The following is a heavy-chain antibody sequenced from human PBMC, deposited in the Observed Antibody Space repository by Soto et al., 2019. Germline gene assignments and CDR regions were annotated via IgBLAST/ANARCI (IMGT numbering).Heavy chain of an antibody. CDR2: IYYSGST. Sequence: PSETLSLTCTVSGGYISSYYWSWIRQPQGKGLEWIGYIYYSGSTNYNPSLKSRVTISVDTSKNQFSLKLSSVTAADTAVYYCARLPREGYYMDVWGKGTTVTVSS. D-gene: IGHD1-26*01. V-gene: IGHV4-59*08. CDR3: ARLPREGYYMDV. J-gene: IGHJ6*03. CDR1: GGYISSYY.